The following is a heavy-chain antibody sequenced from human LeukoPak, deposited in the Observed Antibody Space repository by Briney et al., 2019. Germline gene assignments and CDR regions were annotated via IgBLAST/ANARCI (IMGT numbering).Heavy chain of an antibody. D-gene: IGHD6-19*01. CDR2: VYPGDSDT. J-gene: IGHJ3*02. CDR1: GYSFTSYW. Sequence: GESLKISCKGSGYSFTSYWISWVRQIPGKGLEWMGIVYPGDSDTRYSPSFQGQVTISADKSISTAYLQWSSLKASDTAMYYCARHSAVAGDDAFDIWGQGTMVTVSS. V-gene: IGHV5-51*01. CDR3: ARHSAVAGDDAFDI.